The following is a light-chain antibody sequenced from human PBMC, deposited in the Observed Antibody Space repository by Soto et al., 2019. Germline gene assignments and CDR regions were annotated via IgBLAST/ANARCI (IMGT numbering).Light chain of an antibody. J-gene: IGKJ3*01. CDR3: QHYGTSLVT. Sequence: EIVLTQSPGTLSLSPGERATLSCRASQSVSSNYLAWYQQKPGQAPRLLIYGASSSATGVPDRFSGSGSGTDFTLTISRLEPEDSAVYSRQHYGTSLVTFGPGTKVDIK. V-gene: IGKV3-20*01. CDR1: QSVSSNY. CDR2: GAS.